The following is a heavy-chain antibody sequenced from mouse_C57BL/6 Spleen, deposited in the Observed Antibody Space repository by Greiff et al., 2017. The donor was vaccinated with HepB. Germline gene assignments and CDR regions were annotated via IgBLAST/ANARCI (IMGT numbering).Heavy chain of an antibody. V-gene: IGHV5-16*01. CDR2: INYDGSST. CDR3: ARGVGRSNDDAMDY. CDR1: GFTFSDYY. J-gene: IGHJ4*01. Sequence: EVQRVESEGGLVQPGSSMKLSCTASGFTFSDYYMAWVRQVPEKGLEWVANINYDGSSTYYLDSLKSRFIISRDNAKNILYLQMSSLKSEDTATYYCARGVGRSNDDAMDYWGQGTSVTVSS. D-gene: IGHD2-12*01.